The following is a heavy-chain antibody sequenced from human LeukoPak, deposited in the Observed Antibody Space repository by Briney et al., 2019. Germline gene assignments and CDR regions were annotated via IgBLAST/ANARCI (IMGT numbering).Heavy chain of an antibody. J-gene: IGHJ6*02. CDR1: GDSVSSNSAA. CDR3: ARDGDSSSWTPYYYYGMDV. D-gene: IGHD6-13*01. Sequence: SQTLSLTCAISGDSVSSNSAAWNWIRQSPSRGIEWLGRTYYRSKWYNDYAVSVKSRITINPDTSKNQFSLQLNSVTPEDTAVYYCARDGDSSSWTPYYYYGMDVWGQGTTVTVSS. CDR2: TYYRSKWYN. V-gene: IGHV6-1*01.